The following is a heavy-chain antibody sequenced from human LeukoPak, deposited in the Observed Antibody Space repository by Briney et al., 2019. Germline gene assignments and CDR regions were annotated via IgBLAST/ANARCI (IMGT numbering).Heavy chain of an antibody. CDR3: ARGLITGTGSRTGWFDP. D-gene: IGHD1-7*01. Sequence: SETLSLTCTVSGYSISSGYYWGWIRQPPGKGLEWIGSIYHSGSTYYNPSLKSRVTISVDTSKNQFSLKLSSVTAADTAVYYCARGLITGTGSRTGWFDPWGQGTLVTVSS. CDR1: GYSISSGYY. V-gene: IGHV4-38-2*02. J-gene: IGHJ5*02. CDR2: IYHSGST.